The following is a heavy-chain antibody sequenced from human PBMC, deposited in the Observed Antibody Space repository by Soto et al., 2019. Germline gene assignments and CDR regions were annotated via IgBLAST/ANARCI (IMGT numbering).Heavy chain of an antibody. Sequence: QGQLVQSGAEVKKPGSSGKVSCKASGGTFSSYAISWVRQAPGPGLEGMGWIIPICGTANYAQKLQGRVTITADESTSTAYMELSSLRSEDTAVYYCARGRGGEAPFDYWGQGTLVTVSS. CDR1: GGTFSSYA. CDR3: ARGRGGEAPFDY. D-gene: IGHD3-10*01. J-gene: IGHJ4*02. V-gene: IGHV1-69*01. CDR2: IIPICGTA.